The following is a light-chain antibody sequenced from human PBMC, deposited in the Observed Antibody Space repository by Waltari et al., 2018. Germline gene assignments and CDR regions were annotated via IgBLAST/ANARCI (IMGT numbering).Light chain of an antibody. CDR2: EVT. J-gene: IGLJ2*01. CDR3: SSYSTISSPVQ. CDR1: SSYIGVDNY. V-gene: IGLV2-14*01. Sequence: HSALTQPASVSGSPGQSITISCTGTSSYIGVDNYVSWYQQYPGKAPKVIIYEVTKRPSGVSNRFSGSKSGNTASLTISGLQAEDEADYYCSSYSTISSPVQFGGGTTLTVL.